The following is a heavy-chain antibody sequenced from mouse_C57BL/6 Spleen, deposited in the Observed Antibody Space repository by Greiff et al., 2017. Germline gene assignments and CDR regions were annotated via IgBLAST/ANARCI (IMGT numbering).Heavy chain of an antibody. CDR3: ARRDYGSSPYYYAMDY. CDR2: IYPGDGDT. D-gene: IGHD1-1*01. V-gene: IGHV1-80*01. CDR1: GYAFSSYW. J-gene: IGHJ4*01. Sequence: VQLQQSGASVKISCKASGYAFSSYWMNWVKQRPGKGLEWIGQIYPGDGDTNYNGKFKGKATLTADKSSSTAYMQLSSLTSEDSAVYFCARRDYGSSPYYYAMDYWGQGTSVTVSS.